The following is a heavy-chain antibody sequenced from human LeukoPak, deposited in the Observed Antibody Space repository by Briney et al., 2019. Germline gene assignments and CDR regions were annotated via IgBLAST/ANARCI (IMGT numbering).Heavy chain of an antibody. CDR1: GGSISNSNNF. V-gene: IGHV4-39*01. CDR3: SRHCDVLVGTTTIDY. J-gene: IGHJ4*02. D-gene: IGHD1-26*01. CDR2: VYYSERT. Sequence: PSETLSLTCTVSGGSISNSNNFWGWIRQPPGKGLEWIGTVYYSERTYFNPSLKSRVAISVDTSKNQFSLKLKSVTVADTAVYYCSRHCDVLVGTTTIDYWGQGALVTVSS.